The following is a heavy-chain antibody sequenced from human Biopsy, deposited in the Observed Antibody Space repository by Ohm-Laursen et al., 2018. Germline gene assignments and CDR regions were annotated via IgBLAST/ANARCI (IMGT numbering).Heavy chain of an antibody. Sequence: SSVKVSCKASGNTFATYHIHWVRQAPGQGLEWMGVISPSGATTSFSQKFQGRITMTRDTSTGTVYMDLNSLGSEDTSVYYCARAGVGSDGTDSYYYGMDVWGPGTTVTVSS. V-gene: IGHV1-46*01. CDR2: ISPSGATT. D-gene: IGHD5-24*01. CDR3: ARAGVGSDGTDSYYYGMDV. CDR1: GNTFATYH. J-gene: IGHJ6*02.